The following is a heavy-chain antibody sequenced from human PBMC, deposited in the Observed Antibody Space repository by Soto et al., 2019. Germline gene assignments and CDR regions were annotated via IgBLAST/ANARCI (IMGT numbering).Heavy chain of an antibody. CDR3: ARTTAVTIEY. V-gene: IGHV4-59*01. J-gene: IGHJ4*02. D-gene: IGHD4-17*01. CDR2: IYYSGST. CDR1: GGSISSYY. Sequence: QVQLQESGTGLVKPSETLSLTCTVSGGSISSYYWSWIRQPPGKGLEWIGYIYYSGSTNYNTSLKSRVTISVDTSKNQFSRKLSSVTAADTAVYYCARTTAVTIEYWGQGTLVTVSS.